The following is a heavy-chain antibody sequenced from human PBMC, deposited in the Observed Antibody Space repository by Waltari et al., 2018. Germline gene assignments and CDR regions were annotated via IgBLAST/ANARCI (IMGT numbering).Heavy chain of an antibody. CDR1: GFAVSGYR. V-gene: IGHV3-48*02. J-gene: IGHJ5*02. CDR3: VRDGQPKRMSWFDP. Sequence: EVQLVQSGGGLVQLGGSLRLSGAASGFAVSGYRINGVRQGPGTGLECVSYISSTSSVIFYADSVKGRFTISRDNAKNSLYLQMNSLRDEDTAVYYCVRDGQPKRMSWFDPWGQGTLVTVSS. CDR2: ISSTSSVI. D-gene: IGHD6-13*01.